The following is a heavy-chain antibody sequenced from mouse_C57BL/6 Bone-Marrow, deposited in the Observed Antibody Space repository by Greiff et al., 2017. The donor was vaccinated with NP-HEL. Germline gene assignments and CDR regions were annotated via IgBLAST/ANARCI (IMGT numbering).Heavy chain of an antibody. CDR3: ARDDEDAMDY. D-gene: IGHD2-12*01. CDR1: GYTFTSYW. CDR2: IDPSDSYT. Sequence: VQLQQPGAELVMPGASVKLSCKASGYTFTSYWMHWVKQRPGQGLEWIGEIDPSDSYTNYNQKFKGKSTLTVDKSSSTAYMPLSSLTSEDSAVYYCARDDEDAMDYWGQGTSVTVSS. J-gene: IGHJ4*01. V-gene: IGHV1-69*01.